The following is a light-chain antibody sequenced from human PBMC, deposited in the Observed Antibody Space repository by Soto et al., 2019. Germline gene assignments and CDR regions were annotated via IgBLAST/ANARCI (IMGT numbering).Light chain of an antibody. J-gene: IGKJ1*01. Sequence: DVVMTQSPLSLPVTLGQPASISCRSSQSLVHSSGNTYLNWFLQRPGHSPRRLIYQVSNRDSGVPDRFSGSGSGIDFTLKISRVEADDVGVYYCIQGTYWPWTFGQGTKVDIK. V-gene: IGKV2-30*02. CDR2: QVS. CDR1: QSLVHSSGNTY. CDR3: IQGTYWPWT.